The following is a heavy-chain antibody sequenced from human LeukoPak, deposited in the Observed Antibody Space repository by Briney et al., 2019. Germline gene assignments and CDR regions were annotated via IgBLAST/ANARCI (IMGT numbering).Heavy chain of an antibody. J-gene: IGHJ4*02. V-gene: IGHV4-59*08. D-gene: IGHD5-24*01. CDR2: IYNSGST. Sequence: SETLSLTCSVSGGSISSSYWSWMRQPPGKGLEWIGYIYNSGSTNYNPSLKSRVTISADTSKNQFSLKLSSVTAADTAVYYCARHTHNYGLDYWGQGTLVTVSS. CDR1: GGSISSSY. CDR3: ARHTHNYGLDY.